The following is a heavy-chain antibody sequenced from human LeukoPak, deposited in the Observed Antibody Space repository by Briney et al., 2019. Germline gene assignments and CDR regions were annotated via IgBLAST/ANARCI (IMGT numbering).Heavy chain of an antibody. CDR2: ISAYNGNT. D-gene: IGHD4-23*01. J-gene: IGHJ4*02. Sequence: GASVKVSCKASGYTFTNYGISWVRQAPGQGLEWMGWISAYNGNTNYAQKLQGRVTMTTDTSTSTAYMELRSLRSDDTAVYYCARDLYGGTSATFDYWGQGTLVTVSS. V-gene: IGHV1-18*01. CDR1: GYTFTNYG. CDR3: ARDLYGGTSATFDY.